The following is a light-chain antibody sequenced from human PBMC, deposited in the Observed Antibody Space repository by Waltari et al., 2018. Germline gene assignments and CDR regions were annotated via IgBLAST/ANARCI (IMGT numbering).Light chain of an antibody. CDR1: SSDVGGHNY. CDR3: CSYRRGSTFV. CDR2: DVS. J-gene: IGLJ6*01. V-gene: IGLV2-11*01. Sequence: QAALTQPPAVSKSLRRSVTISCTGTSSDVGGHNYASWYQQHPGTAPSLLIYDVSHRPAGVSDRFYGSKSGNTASLTICGRQAEDDADYYCCSYRRGSTFVFGSGTKLTVL.